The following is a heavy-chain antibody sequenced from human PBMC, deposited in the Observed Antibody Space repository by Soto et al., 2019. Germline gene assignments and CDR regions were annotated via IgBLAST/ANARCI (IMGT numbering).Heavy chain of an antibody. D-gene: IGHD3-22*01. CDR1: GYTLTELS. CDR2: FDPEDGET. Sequence: GESLKISCKVSGYTLTELSMHWVRQAPGKGLEWMGGFDPEDGETIYAQKFQGRVTMTEDTSTDTAYMELSSLRSEDTAVYYCATVYDSSGYSAFDIWGQGTMVTVS. J-gene: IGHJ3*02. CDR3: ATVYDSSGYSAFDI. V-gene: IGHV1-24*01.